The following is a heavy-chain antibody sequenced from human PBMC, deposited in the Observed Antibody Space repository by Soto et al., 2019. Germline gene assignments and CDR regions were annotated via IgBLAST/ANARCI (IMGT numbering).Heavy chain of an antibody. CDR3: ARRYGGAFDI. CDR1: GGSMSNSYYY. Sequence: PSETLSLTCTVSGGSMSNSYYYWSWVRQTPGKGLEWIGHVFHSGRTYYNPSLKSRVTISVDTSKNQFSLKLSSVTAADTAVYYCARRYGGAFDIWGQGTMVTVSS. V-gene: IGHV4-30-4*01. D-gene: IGHD3-10*01. CDR2: VFHSGRT. J-gene: IGHJ3*02.